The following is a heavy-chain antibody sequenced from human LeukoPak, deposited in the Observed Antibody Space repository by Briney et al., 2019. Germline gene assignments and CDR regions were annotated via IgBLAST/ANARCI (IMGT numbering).Heavy chain of an antibody. CDR2: IKQDGSEK. D-gene: IGHD6-13*01. J-gene: IGHJ1*01. CDR3: ARDSSSWYYLTHAEYFQH. V-gene: IGHV3-7*03. Sequence: GGSLRLSCAASGFTFSSYWMSWVRQAPGKGLEWVANIKQDGSEKYYVDSVKGRFTISRGNAKNSLYLQMNSLRAEDTAVYYCARDSSSWYYLTHAEYFQHWGQGTLVTVSS. CDR1: GFTFSSYW.